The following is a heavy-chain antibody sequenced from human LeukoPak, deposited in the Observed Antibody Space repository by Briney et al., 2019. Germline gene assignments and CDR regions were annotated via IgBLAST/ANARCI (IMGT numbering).Heavy chain of an antibody. CDR3: AREGRYYDSSGLNSQGYYYYGMDV. D-gene: IGHD3-22*01. V-gene: IGHV4-31*03. Sequence: SETLSLTCTVSGGSISSGGYYWSWIRQHPGKGLEWIGYIYYSGSTYYNPSLKSRVTISVDTSKNQFSLKLSSVTAADTAVYYCAREGRYYDSSGLNSQGYYYYGMDVWGQGTTVTVSS. J-gene: IGHJ6*02. CDR2: IYYSGST. CDR1: GGSISSGGYY.